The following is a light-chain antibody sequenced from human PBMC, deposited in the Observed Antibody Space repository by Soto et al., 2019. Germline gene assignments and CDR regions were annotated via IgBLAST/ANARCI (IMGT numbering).Light chain of an antibody. CDR1: SSDVGYYNY. Sequence: QPVLTQPASVSGSPGQSITISCTGTSSDVGYYNYVSWYQHHPGKAPKLMIYEVSNRPSGVSNRFSGSKSGNTASLTISGLQAEDEADYYCSSYTTSSTQVFGGGTKLTVL. CDR2: EVS. V-gene: IGLV2-14*01. J-gene: IGLJ3*02. CDR3: SSYTTSSTQV.